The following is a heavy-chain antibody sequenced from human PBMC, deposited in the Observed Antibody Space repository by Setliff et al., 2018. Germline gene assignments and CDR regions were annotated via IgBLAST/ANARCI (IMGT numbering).Heavy chain of an antibody. J-gene: IGHJ4*02. Sequence: ASVKVSCKASGYAFGSSGISWVRQAPGQGLEWMGWTSAYNGYIVYAQKFQGRVTMTTDTSTTTAYMEVRSLRSDDTAVCYCARDRKEIVVKPPAASLDYWGQGTQVTVSS. V-gene: IGHV1-18*01. CDR2: TSAYNGYI. CDR3: ARDRKEIVVKPPAASLDY. D-gene: IGHD2-2*01. CDR1: GYAFGSSG.